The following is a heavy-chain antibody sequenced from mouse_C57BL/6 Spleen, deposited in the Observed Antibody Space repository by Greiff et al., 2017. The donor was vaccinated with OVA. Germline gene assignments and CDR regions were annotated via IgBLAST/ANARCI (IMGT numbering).Heavy chain of an antibody. D-gene: IGHD2-1*01. J-gene: IGHJ1*03. CDR3: ASLYYGNSYWYFDV. CDR1: GYTFTDYN. V-gene: IGHV1-22*01. Sequence: VQLKESGPELVKPGASVKMSCKASGYTFTDYNMHWVKPSHGKSLEWIGYINPNNGGTSYNQKFKGKATLTVNKSSSTAYMELRSLTSEDSAVYYCASLYYGNSYWYFDVWGTGTTVTVSS. CDR2: INPNNGGT.